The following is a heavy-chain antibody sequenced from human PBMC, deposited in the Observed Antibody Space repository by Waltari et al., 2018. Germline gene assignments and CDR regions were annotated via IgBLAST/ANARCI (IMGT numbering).Heavy chain of an antibody. Sequence: QVQLQESGPGLMKPSETLSLTCTVSGGSISPYFWSWIRQPPGKRLELIGYIYYSGSTYSNPALNSRATISVDTSRTQLFLRLTSVTAADTALYYCARGGGVGDAFEIWGQGTMVTVSS. CDR1: GGSISPYF. V-gene: IGHV4-59*01. CDR3: ARGGGVGDAFEI. D-gene: IGHD2-8*02. CDR2: IYYSGST. J-gene: IGHJ3*02.